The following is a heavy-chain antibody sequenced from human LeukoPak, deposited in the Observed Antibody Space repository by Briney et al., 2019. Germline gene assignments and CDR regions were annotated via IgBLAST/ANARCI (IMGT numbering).Heavy chain of an antibody. Sequence: SVSVSCTASGYTFTSYYMHSVRQSPGQGLECMGLINPTVGSTVYAQKCQARVTMTRDMSTSKDYMELSSLRSEDTAIYYCARDNSVGDNAWWFDPWGQGTLVTVS. CDR1: GYTFTSYY. V-gene: IGHV1-46*01. J-gene: IGHJ5*02. D-gene: IGHD1-26*01. CDR3: ARDNSVGDNAWWFDP. CDR2: INPTVGST.